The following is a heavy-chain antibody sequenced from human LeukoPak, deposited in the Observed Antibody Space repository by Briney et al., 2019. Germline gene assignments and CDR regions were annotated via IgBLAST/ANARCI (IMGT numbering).Heavy chain of an antibody. J-gene: IGHJ6*02. CDR3: ASYPMDPVRGRDYYYGMDV. Sequence: SETLSLTCTVSGGSISSYYWRWIRQPPGKGLEWIGYIYYSGSTSYNPSLKSRVAISVDKSKNQFSLKLSSVTAADTAVYYCASYPMDPVRGRDYYYGMDVWGQGTTVTVSS. V-gene: IGHV4-59*12. CDR2: IYYSGST. CDR1: GGSISSYY. D-gene: IGHD3-10*01.